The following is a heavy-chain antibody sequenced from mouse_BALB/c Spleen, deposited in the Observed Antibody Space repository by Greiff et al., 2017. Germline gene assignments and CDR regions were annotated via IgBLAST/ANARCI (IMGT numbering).Heavy chain of an antibody. J-gene: IGHJ4*01. Sequence: EVKLVESGGGLVQPGGSLKLSCAASGFTFSSYTMSWVRQTPEKRLEWVAYISNGGGSTYYPDTVKGRFTISRDNAKNTLYLQMSSLKSEDTAMYYCARGGSNYAMDYWGQGTSVTVSS. CDR3: ARGGSNYAMDY. D-gene: IGHD1-1*02. CDR2: ISNGGGST. V-gene: IGHV5-12-2*01. CDR1: GFTFSSYT.